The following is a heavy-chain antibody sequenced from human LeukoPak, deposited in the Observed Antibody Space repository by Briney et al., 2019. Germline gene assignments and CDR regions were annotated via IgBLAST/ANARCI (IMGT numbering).Heavy chain of an antibody. Sequence: GESLKISCKGSGSSFTTYWIGWVRQMPGKGLEWMGIIYPSDSDIRYSPSFQSQVTMSADKSISTAYLRWTSLKASDTAMYYCARRAYGSGRGYFDYWGQGPLVTVSS. CDR2: IYPSDSDI. J-gene: IGHJ4*02. D-gene: IGHD3-10*01. CDR1: GSSFTTYW. CDR3: ARRAYGSGRGYFDY. V-gene: IGHV5-51*01.